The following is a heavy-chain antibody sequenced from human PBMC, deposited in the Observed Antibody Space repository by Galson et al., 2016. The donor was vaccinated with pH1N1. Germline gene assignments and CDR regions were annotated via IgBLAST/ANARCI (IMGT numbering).Heavy chain of an antibody. D-gene: IGHD3-3*01. CDR2: ITSGSGGI. Sequence: SLRLSCAASGFSFSSYTMNWVRQAPGKALEWLSHITSGSGGINYADSVKGRFTISRDNAKNSLFLEIDSLRAEDTAVYYCTRCANGPLDFWVFDLWGRGTLVSVSP. CDR1: GFSFSSYT. V-gene: IGHV3-48*01. J-gene: IGHJ2*01. CDR3: TRCANGPLDFWVFDL.